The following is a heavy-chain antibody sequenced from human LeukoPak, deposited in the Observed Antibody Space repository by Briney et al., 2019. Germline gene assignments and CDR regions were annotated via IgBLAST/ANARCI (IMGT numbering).Heavy chain of an antibody. J-gene: IGHJ3*02. CDR1: GFTFSRYW. D-gene: IGHD3-3*01. CDR3: ARVGFYAFDI. Sequence: HPGGSLRLSCAASGFTFSRYWMSWVRQAPGKGLEWVANIKQDESEKYYVDSVKGRFSISRDNAKNSLYLQMNSLRAEDTAEYHCARVGFYAFDIWGQGTKVTVSS. V-gene: IGHV3-7*04. CDR2: IKQDESEK.